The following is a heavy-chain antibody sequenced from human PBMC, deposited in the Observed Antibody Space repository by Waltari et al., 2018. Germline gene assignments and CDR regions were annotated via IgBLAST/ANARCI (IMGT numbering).Heavy chain of an antibody. Sequence: QVQLLQWGAGLLKPSETLSLTCAVYGGSFSGYYWSWLRQHPGKGLEWLGDIQHHPTPAYKPSLKSRATISIETSKNQFSLKLDSVTAADTGVYYCARGWLQVAPPYYYYMDVWDRGTAVTVSS. V-gene: IGHV4-34*01. J-gene: IGHJ6*03. CDR3: ARGWLQVAPPYYYYMDV. CDR2: IQHHPTP. D-gene: IGHD6-19*01. CDR1: GGSFSGYY.